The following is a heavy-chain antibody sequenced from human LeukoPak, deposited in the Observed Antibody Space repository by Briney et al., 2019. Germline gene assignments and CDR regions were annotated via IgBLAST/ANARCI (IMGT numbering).Heavy chain of an antibody. V-gene: IGHV1-2*02. CDR1: GYTFTGYC. CDR3: ARLSPAAKGGRTNGIDY. D-gene: IGHD2-8*01. CDR2: INPNSGGT. Sequence: ASVKVSCKASGYTFTGYCMHWARQAPGQGLEWMGWINPNSGGTNYAQKFQGRVTMTRDTSISTAYMELSRLRSDDTAVYYCARLSPAAKGGRTNGIDYWGQGTLVTVSS. J-gene: IGHJ4*02.